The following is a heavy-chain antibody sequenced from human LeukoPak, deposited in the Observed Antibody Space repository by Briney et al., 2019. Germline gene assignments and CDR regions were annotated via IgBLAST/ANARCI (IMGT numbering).Heavy chain of an antibody. V-gene: IGHV7-4-1*02. CDR1: GYTFTSYG. Sequence: ASVKVSCKASGYTFTSYGISWVRQAPGQGLEWMGWINTNTGNPTYAQGFTGRFVFSLDTSVSTAYLRISSLKAEDTAVYYCARLKLDDSASDYYYYYMDVWGKGTTVTVSS. D-gene: IGHD2-2*03. J-gene: IGHJ6*03. CDR3: ARLKLDDSASDYYYYYMDV. CDR2: INTNTGNP.